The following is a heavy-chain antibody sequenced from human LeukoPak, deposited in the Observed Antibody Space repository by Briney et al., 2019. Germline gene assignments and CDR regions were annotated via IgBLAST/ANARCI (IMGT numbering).Heavy chain of an antibody. D-gene: IGHD3-16*02. Sequence: PSETLSLTCTVSGGSISSYYWSWIRQPPGKGLEWIGGINHSGSTKYNPTLESRVTISVDTSKNQFSLHLKSVTAADTAVYYCARVNGYRYGPSDSWGQGTLVTVSS. V-gene: IGHV4-34*01. J-gene: IGHJ4*02. CDR2: INHSGST. CDR1: GGSISSYY. CDR3: ARVNGYRYGPSDS.